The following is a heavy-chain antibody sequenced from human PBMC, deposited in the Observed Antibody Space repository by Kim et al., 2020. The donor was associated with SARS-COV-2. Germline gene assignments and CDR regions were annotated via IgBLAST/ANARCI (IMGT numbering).Heavy chain of an antibody. CDR3: ARSITGFDADR. CDR1: GFSLTGSGLG. CDR2: IYWDDDK. J-gene: IGHJ5*02. V-gene: IGHV2-5*02. D-gene: IGHD5-12*01. Sequence: SGPTLVKPTQTLTLTCTFSGFSLTGSGLGVGWIRHPPGKALEWLAIIYWDDDKRYSPSLQSRLTITKDTSKNQVVLTMTNMDPVDTGTYYCARSITGFDADRRGPGTLVTVSS.